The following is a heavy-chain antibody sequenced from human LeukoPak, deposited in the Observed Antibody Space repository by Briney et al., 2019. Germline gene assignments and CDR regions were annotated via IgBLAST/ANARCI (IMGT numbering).Heavy chain of an antibody. CDR2: ISSRVSTI. Sequence: GGSLRLSCEASGFSLSSYEMNGGRQAPGKGLEWVSHISSRVSTIYYADSVKGRFTISRDNAKNSLYLQMTSLRAEDTAVYYFPRVGWVLRYAIDIWGQGTMVTVSS. CDR3: PRVGWVLRYAIDI. D-gene: IGHD3-16*01. J-gene: IGHJ3*02. CDR1: GFSLSSYE. V-gene: IGHV3-48*03.